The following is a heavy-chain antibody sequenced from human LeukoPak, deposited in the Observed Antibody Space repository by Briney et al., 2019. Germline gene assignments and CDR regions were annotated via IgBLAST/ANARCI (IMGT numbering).Heavy chain of an antibody. Sequence: GGSLRLSCASSGFTFSSYAMSWVRQAPGKGLEWVSGINWNGGSTGYADSVKGRFTISRDNAKNSLYLQMNSLRAEDTALYHCAREIDYDILACDYWGQGTLVTVSS. V-gene: IGHV3-20*01. CDR1: GFTFSSYA. CDR3: AREIDYDILACDY. CDR2: INWNGGST. D-gene: IGHD3-9*01. J-gene: IGHJ4*02.